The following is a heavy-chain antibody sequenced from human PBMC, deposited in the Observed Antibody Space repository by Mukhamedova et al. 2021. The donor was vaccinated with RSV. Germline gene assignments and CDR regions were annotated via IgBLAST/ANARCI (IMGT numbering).Heavy chain of an antibody. CDR3: ARSAALYYFDY. Sequence: WVRQMPGKGLEWMGRIIPILGIANYAQKFQGRVTITADKSTSTAYMELSSLRSEDTAVYYCARSAALYYFDYWGQGTLVTVSS. J-gene: IGHJ4*02. CDR2: IIPILGIA. V-gene: IGHV1-69*02. D-gene: IGHD6-25*01.